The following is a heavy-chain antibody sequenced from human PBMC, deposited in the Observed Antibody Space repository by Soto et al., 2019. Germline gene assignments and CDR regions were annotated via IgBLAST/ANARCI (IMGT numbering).Heavy chain of an antibody. CDR3: AKDQEHVAVAGTGHYFVY. D-gene: IGHD6-19*01. J-gene: IGHJ4*02. CDR2: ISGSGGST. CDR1: GFTFSSYA. Sequence: LRLSCAASGFTFSSYAMSWVRQAPGKGLEWVSAISGSGGSTYYADSVKGRFTISRDNSKNTLYLQMNSLRAEDTAVYYCAKDQEHVAVAGTGHYFVYWGQGTLVTVSS. V-gene: IGHV3-23*01.